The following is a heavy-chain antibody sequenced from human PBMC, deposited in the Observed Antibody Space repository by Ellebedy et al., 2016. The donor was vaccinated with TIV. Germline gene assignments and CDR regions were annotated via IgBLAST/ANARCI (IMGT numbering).Heavy chain of an antibody. V-gene: IGHV3-53*01. CDR3: ARVRSSWYGVDY. J-gene: IGHJ4*02. Sequence: GGSLRLXXAASGFTVSSNYMSWVRQAPGKGLEWVSVIYSGGSTYYADSVKGRFTISRDNSKNTLYLQMNSLRAEDTAVYYCARVRSSWYGVDYWGQGTLVTVSS. D-gene: IGHD6-13*01. CDR1: GFTVSSNY. CDR2: IYSGGST.